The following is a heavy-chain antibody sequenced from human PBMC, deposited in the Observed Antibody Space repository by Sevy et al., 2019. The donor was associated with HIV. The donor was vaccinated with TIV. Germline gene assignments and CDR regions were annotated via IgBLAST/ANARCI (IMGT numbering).Heavy chain of an antibody. CDR3: ARTTTVTWYYFHY. Sequence: GGSLRLSCAASGFTVSSNYMSWVRQAPGKGLEWVSVIYSGGSTYYADSVKGRFTISRDNSKNTLYLQMNSLRAEDTAVYYCARTTTVTWYYFHYWGQGTLVTVSS. J-gene: IGHJ4*02. CDR1: GFTVSSNY. D-gene: IGHD4-17*01. CDR2: IYSGGST. V-gene: IGHV3-53*01.